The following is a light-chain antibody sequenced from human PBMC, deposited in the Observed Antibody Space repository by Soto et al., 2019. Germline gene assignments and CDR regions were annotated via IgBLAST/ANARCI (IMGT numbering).Light chain of an antibody. CDR1: QSISRW. Sequence: DIQMTQSPSTLSASVGDRVTITCRASQSISRWLAWYQQKPGKAPKLLISDASRLQSGVPSRFSGSGSETDFTLTNSCLQSEDFATYYCQQYYSYPQLTFGGGTKVDIK. CDR3: QQYYSYPQLT. CDR2: DAS. V-gene: IGKV1-5*01. J-gene: IGKJ4*01.